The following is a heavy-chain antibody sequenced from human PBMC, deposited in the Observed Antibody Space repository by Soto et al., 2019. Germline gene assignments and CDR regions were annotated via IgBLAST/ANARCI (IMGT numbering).Heavy chain of an antibody. D-gene: IGHD6-19*01. Sequence: QVQLEESGGGLVKPGGSLRLSCAASGFTFSAVYMSWIRQAPNKGLEYISYISSSGTSANYADSVKGRFTISRDNASNSLYLQMNRLRAEDTAVYYCASDRGAVTGQCFDYWGQGALVSVSS. CDR3: ASDRGAVTGQCFDY. CDR1: GFTFSAVY. V-gene: IGHV3-11*05. CDR2: ISSSGTSA. J-gene: IGHJ4*02.